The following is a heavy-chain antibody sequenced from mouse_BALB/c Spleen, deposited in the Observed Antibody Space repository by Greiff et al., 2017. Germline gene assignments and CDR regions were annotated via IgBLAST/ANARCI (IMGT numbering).Heavy chain of an antibody. V-gene: IGHV2-6-7*01. D-gene: IGHD2-1*01. Sequence: VNLVESGPGLVAPSQSLSITCTVSGFSLTGYGVNWVRQPPGKGLEWLGMIWGDGSTDYNSALKSRLSISKDNSKSQVFLKMNSLQTDDTARYYCARAPYGNYVGYYAMDYWGQGTSVTVSS. J-gene: IGHJ4*01. CDR2: IWGDGST. CDR3: ARAPYGNYVGYYAMDY. CDR1: GFSLTGYG.